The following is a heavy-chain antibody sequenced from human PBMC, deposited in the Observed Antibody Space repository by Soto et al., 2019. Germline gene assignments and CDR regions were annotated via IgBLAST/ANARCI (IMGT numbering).Heavy chain of an antibody. J-gene: IGHJ3*02. V-gene: IGHV3-23*01. D-gene: IGHD3-3*01. CDR1: GFTLSSYA. Sequence: EVQLLESGGGLVQPGGSLRLSCAASGFTLSSYALSWVRQAPGKGLNWVSGISGSGDFTFDADSVKGRFTISRDNSVNTLYLQMNSRRVEDTAVYYCARGPTIFGVGVDAFDIWGQGTMVNVS. CDR2: ISGSGDFT. CDR3: ARGPTIFGVGVDAFDI.